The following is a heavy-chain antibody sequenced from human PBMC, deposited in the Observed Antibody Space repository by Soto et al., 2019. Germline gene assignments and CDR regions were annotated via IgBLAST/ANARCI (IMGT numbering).Heavy chain of an antibody. CDR1: GYTFTIYG. Sequence: GASVKVSCKTSGYTFTIYGITWLRQAPGQGLEWMGWISGNNGNSNYAQKLQDRVTMTTDASTTTAYMELRSLTSDDTAVYFCARSTATGYYFYWGQGTQVTVSS. D-gene: IGHD3-9*01. J-gene: IGHJ4*02. V-gene: IGHV1-18*01. CDR3: ARSTATGYYFY. CDR2: ISGNNGNS.